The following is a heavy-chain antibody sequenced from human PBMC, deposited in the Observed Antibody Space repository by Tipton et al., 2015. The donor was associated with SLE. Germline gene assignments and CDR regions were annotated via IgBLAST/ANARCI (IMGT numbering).Heavy chain of an antibody. CDR2: INHSGST. V-gene: IGHV4-34*01. J-gene: IGHJ4*02. CDR3: ARGGRGAAASDYFDY. CDR1: GGSFSGYY. Sequence: TLSLTCAVYGGSFSGYYWSWIRRPPGKGLEWIGEINHSGSTNYNPSLKSRVTISVDTSKNQFSLKLSSVTAADTAVYYCARGGRGAAASDYFDYWGQGTLVTVSS. D-gene: IGHD6-13*01.